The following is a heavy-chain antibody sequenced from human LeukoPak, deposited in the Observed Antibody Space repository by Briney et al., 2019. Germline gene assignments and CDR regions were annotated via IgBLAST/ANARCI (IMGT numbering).Heavy chain of an antibody. CDR1: GFTFSSYG. J-gene: IGHJ4*02. D-gene: IGHD3-22*01. Sequence: GGTLRLSCAASGFTFSSYGMSWVRQAPGKGLEWVSAISGSGGSTYYADSVKGRFTISRDNSKNTLYLQMNSLRAEDTAVYYCARPYYYDSSGYYSDWGQGTLVTVSS. CDR2: ISGSGGST. V-gene: IGHV3-23*01. CDR3: ARPYYYDSSGYYSD.